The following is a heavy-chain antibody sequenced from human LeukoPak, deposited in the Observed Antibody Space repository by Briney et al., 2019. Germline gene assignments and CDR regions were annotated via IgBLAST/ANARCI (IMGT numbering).Heavy chain of an antibody. D-gene: IGHD1-14*01. V-gene: IGHV3-30*03. CDR3: ARDFRTNYYYYMDV. CDR2: ISYDGSNK. J-gene: IGHJ6*03. Sequence: GRSLRLSCAASGFTFSSYGMHWVRQAPGKGLEWVAVISYDGSNKYYADSVKGRFTISRDNSKNTLYLQMNSLRAEDTALYYCARDFRTNYYYYMDVWGKGTTVTVSS. CDR1: GFTFSSYG.